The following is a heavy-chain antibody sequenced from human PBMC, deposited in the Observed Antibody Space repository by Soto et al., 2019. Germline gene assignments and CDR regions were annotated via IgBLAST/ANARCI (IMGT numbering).Heavy chain of an antibody. V-gene: IGHV1-69*06. D-gene: IGHD3-10*01. CDR1: GGTFSSYA. CDR3: ASITMVRGVNWGSGMDV. CDR2: IIPIFGTA. Sequence: PSVKVSCKASGGTFSSYAISWVRQAPGQGLEWMGGIIPIFGTANYAQKFQGRVTITADKSTSTAYMELSSLRSEDTAVYYCASITMVRGVNWGSGMDVWGQGTTVTVSS. J-gene: IGHJ6*02.